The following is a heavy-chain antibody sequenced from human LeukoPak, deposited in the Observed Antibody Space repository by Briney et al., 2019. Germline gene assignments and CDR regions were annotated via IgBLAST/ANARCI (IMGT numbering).Heavy chain of an antibody. Sequence: PGGSLRLSCAASGFSVRSNYMNWVRQATGKGLEWVSVVYSSGSTFYADSVKDRFTISRDNSKNTLDLQMNSLRAEDTAVYYCARGNYDILTGYLYYDYWGQGTLVTVSS. CDR1: GFSVRSNY. D-gene: IGHD3-9*01. J-gene: IGHJ4*02. V-gene: IGHV3-53*01. CDR3: ARGNYDILTGYLYYDY. CDR2: VYSSGST.